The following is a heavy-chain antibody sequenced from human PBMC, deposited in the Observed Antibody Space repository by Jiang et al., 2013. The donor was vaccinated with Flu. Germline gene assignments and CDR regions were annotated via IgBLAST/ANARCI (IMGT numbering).Heavy chain of an antibody. V-gene: IGHV1-18*01. CDR1: GYTLTSYG. CDR3: AREYCNGVSCFLPDY. J-gene: IGHJ4*02. D-gene: IGHD2-15*01. CDR2: VTFHNGDT. Sequence: GAEVKKPGASVKVSCKASGYTLTSYGISWVRQAPGQGLEWLGWVTFHNGDTKYAQRLQGRVAMTTDTSTNTAYMELRSLRSDDTAVYYCAREYCNGVSCFLPDYWGQGTLVTVSS.